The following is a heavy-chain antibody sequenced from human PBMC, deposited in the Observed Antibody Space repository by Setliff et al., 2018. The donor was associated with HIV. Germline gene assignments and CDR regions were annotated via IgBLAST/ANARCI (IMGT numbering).Heavy chain of an antibody. CDR3: ARRGRFMGWFDP. V-gene: IGHV4-4*09. J-gene: IGHJ5*02. CDR1: GGSFSNFF. D-gene: IGHD3-3*01. CDR2: TNSSGTT. Sequence: SETLSLTCTVSGGSFSNFFWNWIRRPPGKGLEWIGYTNSSGTTNYNPSLKSRVNISIDPSKNHFTLRLSSVTVADTAVYYCARRGRFMGWFDPWGQGSLVTVSS.